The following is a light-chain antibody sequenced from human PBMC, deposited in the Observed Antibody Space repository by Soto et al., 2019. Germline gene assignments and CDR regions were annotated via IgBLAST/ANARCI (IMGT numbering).Light chain of an antibody. Sequence: EVVLTQSPATLSLSPWERATLAFRATQSVSSSYLAWYQQKPGQAPRLLIYGASSRATGIPDRFSGSGSGTDFTLTISRLEPEDFAVYYCQQYGSSPALTFGGGTKVDIK. CDR2: GAS. J-gene: IGKJ4*01. CDR3: QQYGSSPALT. CDR1: QSVSSSY. V-gene: IGKV3-20*01.